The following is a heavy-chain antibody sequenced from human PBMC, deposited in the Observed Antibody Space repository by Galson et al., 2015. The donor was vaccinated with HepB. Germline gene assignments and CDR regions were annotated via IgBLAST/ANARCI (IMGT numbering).Heavy chain of an antibody. J-gene: IGHJ4*02. Sequence: PALVKPTQTLTLTCTFSGFSLSTSGVGVGWIRQPPGKALEWLALIYWDDDKRYSPSLKSRLTITKDTSKNQVVLTMTNMDPVDTATYYCAHRITYYDFWSGYLSSDKVADYFDYWGQGTLVTVSS. D-gene: IGHD3-3*01. CDR3: AHRITYYDFWSGYLSSDKVADYFDY. V-gene: IGHV2-5*02. CDR1: GFSLSTSGVG. CDR2: IYWDDDK.